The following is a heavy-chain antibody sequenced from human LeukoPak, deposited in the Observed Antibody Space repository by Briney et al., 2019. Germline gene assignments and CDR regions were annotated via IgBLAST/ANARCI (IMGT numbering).Heavy chain of an antibody. Sequence: RTGGSLRLSCAASGFIFSSYSMNWVRQAPGKGLEWVSYISSSSTTIYYADSVKGRFTISRDNAKNSLYLQMNSLRAEDTAVYYCATDWNQRPSDAFDIWGQGTMVTVSS. CDR3: ATDWNQRPSDAFDI. D-gene: IGHD1-1*01. V-gene: IGHV3-48*01. CDR1: GFIFSSYS. CDR2: ISSSSTTI. J-gene: IGHJ3*02.